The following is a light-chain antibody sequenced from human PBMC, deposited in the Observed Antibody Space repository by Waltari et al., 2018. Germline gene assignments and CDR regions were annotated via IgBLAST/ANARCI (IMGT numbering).Light chain of an antibody. CDR1: ESINSW. CDR3: QQYRINPWA. V-gene: IGKV1-5*03. CDR2: KAS. Sequence: DIQMTQSPSTLSASVGDRVTITCRASESINSWLAWYQEKPGKAPKLLIQKASNLESGVPSRFSGSGSGTEFILTISSLQADDFATYYCQQYRINPWAFGQGTKVEI. J-gene: IGKJ1*01.